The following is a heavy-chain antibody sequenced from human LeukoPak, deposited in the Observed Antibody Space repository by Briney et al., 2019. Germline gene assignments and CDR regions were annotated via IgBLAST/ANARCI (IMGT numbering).Heavy chain of an antibody. Sequence: SVKVSCKASGGTFSSYAISWVRQAPGQGLEWMGGIIPIFGTANYAQKFQGRVTITADKSTSTAYMELSSLRSEDTAVYYCAREPFGLSTNKRWFDPWGQGTLVTVSS. CDR2: IIPIFGTA. CDR1: GGTFSSYA. D-gene: IGHD2-2*01. J-gene: IGHJ5*02. CDR3: AREPFGLSTNKRWFDP. V-gene: IGHV1-69*06.